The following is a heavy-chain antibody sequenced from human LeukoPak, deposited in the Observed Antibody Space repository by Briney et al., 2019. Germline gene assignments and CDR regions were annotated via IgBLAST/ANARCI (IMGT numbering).Heavy chain of an antibody. CDR2: ISGSGGST. CDR3: AKERVPDNYYYYYMDV. D-gene: IGHD3-10*02. V-gene: IGHV3-23*01. J-gene: IGHJ6*03. Sequence: PGGSLRLSCAASGFTFSSYDMSWVRQAPGKGLEWVSAISGSGGSTYCADSVKGRFTISRDNSKNTLYLQMNSLRAEDTAVYYCAKERVPDNYYYYYMDVWGKGTTVTVSS. CDR1: GFTFSSYD.